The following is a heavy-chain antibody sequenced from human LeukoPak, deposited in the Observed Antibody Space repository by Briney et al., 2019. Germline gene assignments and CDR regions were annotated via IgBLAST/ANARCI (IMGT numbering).Heavy chain of an antibody. CDR3: AKGGEFLEWLLWDY. J-gene: IGHJ4*02. CDR1: GFTFSIYA. V-gene: IGHV3-23*01. D-gene: IGHD3-3*01. Sequence: GGSLRLSCRASGFTFSIYAMSWVRQAPGKGLEWVSATSGSGGSTYYADPVKGRFTISRDNSKNTLYLQMNSLRAEDTAVYYCAKGGEFLEWLLWDYWGQGTLVTVSS. CDR2: TSGSGGST.